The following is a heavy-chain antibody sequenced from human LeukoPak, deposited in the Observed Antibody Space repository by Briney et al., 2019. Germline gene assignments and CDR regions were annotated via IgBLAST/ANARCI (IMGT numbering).Heavy chain of an antibody. V-gene: IGHV4-59*08. Sequence: KPSETLSLTCTVSGGSISSYYWSWIRQPPGKGLEWIGYIYYSGSTNYNPSLKSRVTISVDSSKNQFSLKLSSVTAADTAVYYCARGGYGYCSSTSCHIDYYYYGMDVWGQGTTVTVSS. CDR3: ARGGYGYCSSTSCHIDYYYYGMDV. D-gene: IGHD2-2*01. CDR1: GGSISSYY. CDR2: IYYSGST. J-gene: IGHJ6*02.